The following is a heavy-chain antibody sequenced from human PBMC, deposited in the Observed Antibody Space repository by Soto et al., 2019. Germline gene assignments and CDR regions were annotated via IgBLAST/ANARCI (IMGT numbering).Heavy chain of an antibody. Sequence: SETLSLTCTVSGGSISSGGYYWSWIRQHPGKGLEWIGYIYYSGSTYYNPSLKSRVTLSVDTSKNQFSLKLSSVTAADTAVYYCARDRERVVQRAFDIWGQGTMVTVSS. CDR3: ARDRERVVQRAFDI. D-gene: IGHD1-1*01. J-gene: IGHJ3*02. CDR2: IYYSGST. V-gene: IGHV4-31*03. CDR1: GGSISSGGYY.